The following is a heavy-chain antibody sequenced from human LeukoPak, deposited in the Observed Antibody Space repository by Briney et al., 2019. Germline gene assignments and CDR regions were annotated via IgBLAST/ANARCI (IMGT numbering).Heavy chain of an antibody. CDR1: GGSISSYY. Sequence: SETLSLTCTVSGGSISSYYWSWIRQPPGKGLEWIGYIYYSGSTNYNPSLKSRVTISVDTSKNQFSLKLSSVTAADTAVYYCARIITMIVVFQNWGQGTLVTVSS. V-gene: IGHV4-59*01. J-gene: IGHJ4*02. D-gene: IGHD3-22*01. CDR2: IYYSGST. CDR3: ARIITMIVVFQN.